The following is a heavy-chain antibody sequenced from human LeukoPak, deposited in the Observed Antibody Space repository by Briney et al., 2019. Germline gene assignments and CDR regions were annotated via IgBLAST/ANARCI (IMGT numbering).Heavy chain of an antibody. V-gene: IGHV1-18*01. J-gene: IGHJ6*02. D-gene: IGHD2-2*01. Sequence: ASVKVSCKASGYTFTSYGISWVRQAPGQGLEWMGWISAYNGNTNYAQKLQGRVTMTTDTSTSTAYMELRSLRSDDTAVYYCASGGRYQLPNYYYYGMDVWGQGTTVTVSS. CDR3: ASGGRYQLPNYYYYGMDV. CDR2: ISAYNGNT. CDR1: GYTFTSYG.